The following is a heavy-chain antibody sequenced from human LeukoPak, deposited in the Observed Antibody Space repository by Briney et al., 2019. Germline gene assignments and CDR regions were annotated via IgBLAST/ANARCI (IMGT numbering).Heavy chain of an antibody. CDR3: ARNQKDDFWSGEDAPRHAFDI. CDR1: GGSISSSSYY. D-gene: IGHD3-3*01. J-gene: IGHJ3*02. Sequence: PSETLSLTCTVSGGSISSSSYYWGWIRQPPGKGLEWIGSIYYSGSTYYNPSLKSRVTFSVDTSKNQFSLKLSSVTAADTAVYYCARNQKDDFWSGEDAPRHAFDIWGQGTMVTVSS. CDR2: IYYSGST. V-gene: IGHV4-39*07.